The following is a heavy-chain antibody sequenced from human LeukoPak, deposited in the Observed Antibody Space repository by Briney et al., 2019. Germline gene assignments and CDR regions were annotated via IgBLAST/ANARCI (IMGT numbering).Heavy chain of an antibody. Sequence: GGSLRLSCAASGFTFSSYWMSWVRQAPGKGLEWVSAISGSGGSTYYADSVKGRFTISRDNSKNTLYLQMNSLRAEDTAVYYCAKPLPRYSSGWPRDYWGQGTLVTVSS. J-gene: IGHJ4*02. D-gene: IGHD6-19*01. V-gene: IGHV3-23*01. CDR2: ISGSGGST. CDR1: GFTFSSYW. CDR3: AKPLPRYSSGWPRDY.